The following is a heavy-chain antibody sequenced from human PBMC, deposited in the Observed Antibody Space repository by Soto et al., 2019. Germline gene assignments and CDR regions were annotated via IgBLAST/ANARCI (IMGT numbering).Heavy chain of an antibody. D-gene: IGHD3-16*01. V-gene: IGHV1-8*02. CDR3: ARGNPFNYAGFDV. J-gene: IGHJ6*02. CDR2: MNAKSGDT. CDR1: GYTFSDFD. Sequence: GASVKVSCKASGYTFSDFDINWLRQAAGQGPEWMGWMNAKSGDTFSAQRFQGKFTMTWDTSLSTAYMEVGSLTSDDAAIYYCARGNPFNYAGFDVWGQGTTVTVSS.